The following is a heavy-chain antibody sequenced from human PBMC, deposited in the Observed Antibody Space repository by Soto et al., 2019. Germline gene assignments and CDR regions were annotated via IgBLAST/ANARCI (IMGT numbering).Heavy chain of an antibody. J-gene: IGHJ3*02. V-gene: IGHV1-2*04. D-gene: IGHD3-22*01. CDR1: GYTFTGYY. Sequence: ASVKVSCKASGYTFTGYYMHWVRQAPGQGLEWMGWINPNSGGTNYAQKFQGWVTMTRDTSISTAYMELSRLRSDDAAVYYCARGDYYDSSGYSPYDAFDIWGQGTMVT. CDR2: INPNSGGT. CDR3: ARGDYYDSSGYSPYDAFDI.